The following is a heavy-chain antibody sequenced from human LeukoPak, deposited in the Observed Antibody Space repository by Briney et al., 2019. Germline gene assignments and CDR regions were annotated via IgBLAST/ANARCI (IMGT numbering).Heavy chain of an antibody. D-gene: IGHD2-8*01. Sequence: SETLSLTCTVSGGSISSGGYYWSWIRQHPGKGLEWIGYIYYSGSTYYNPSLKSQVTISVDTSKNQFSLKLSSVTAADTAVYYCAGLVYAIQDYYYYMDVWGKGTTVTVFS. CDR1: GGSISSGGYY. CDR2: IYYSGST. J-gene: IGHJ6*03. V-gene: IGHV4-31*01. CDR3: AGLVYAIQDYYYYMDV.